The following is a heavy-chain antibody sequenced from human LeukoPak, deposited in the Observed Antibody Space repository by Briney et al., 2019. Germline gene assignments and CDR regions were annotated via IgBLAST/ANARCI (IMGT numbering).Heavy chain of an antibody. J-gene: IGHJ4*02. Sequence: VGSLILSCAAPGFTFRSYGMQWVRPAPGKGLECVAVISYDGSNKEYADSVKGRFTISRDNSKHTRYLQMNSLRAEDTAVYYCAKDLAGYFDYWGQGTLVTVSS. CDR3: AKDLAGYFDY. CDR2: ISYDGSNK. V-gene: IGHV3-30*18. CDR1: GFTFRSYG.